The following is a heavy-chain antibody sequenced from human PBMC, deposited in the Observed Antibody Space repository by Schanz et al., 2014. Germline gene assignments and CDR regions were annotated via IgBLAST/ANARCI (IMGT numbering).Heavy chain of an antibody. CDR1: GFTFNNFG. V-gene: IGHV3-48*01. D-gene: IGHD3-22*01. CDR2: ITGGSTTYT. CDR3: AKSYDTSGYSGFDY. J-gene: IGHJ4*02. Sequence: EVQLVESGGALVQPGGSLRLSCAASGFTFNNFGMNWVRQAPGKGLEWVSCITGGSTTYTYYADSVRGRFTISRDNSKNTLYLQMNSLRTEDTAVYFCAKSYDTSGYSGFDYWGQGTLVTVSS.